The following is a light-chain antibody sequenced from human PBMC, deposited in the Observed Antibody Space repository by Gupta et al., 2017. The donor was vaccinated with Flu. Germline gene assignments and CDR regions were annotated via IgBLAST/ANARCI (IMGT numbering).Light chain of an antibody. CDR3: KQYDTYVT. CDR2: KAS. V-gene: IGKV1-5*03. CDR1: QSISNW. J-gene: IGKJ1*01. Sequence: VGDRITITCRASQSISNWLAWYQQKPGKAPNLLIYKASTLDRGVPSRFGGSGSGTEFTLTIASLQPDDFATYYCKQYDTYVTFGQGTKVEVK.